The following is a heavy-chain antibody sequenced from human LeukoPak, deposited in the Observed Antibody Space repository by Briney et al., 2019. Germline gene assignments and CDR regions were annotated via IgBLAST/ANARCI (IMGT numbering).Heavy chain of an antibody. V-gene: IGHV3-23*01. CDR3: AKDGDFWSGPASGWFDP. Sequence: PGGSLRLSCAASGFTFSSYAMSWVRQAPGKGLEWVSAISGSGGSTYYADSVKGRFTISRDNSKNTLYLQMNSLRAEDTAEYYCAKDGDFWSGPASGWFDPWGQGTLVTVSS. CDR1: GFTFSSYA. J-gene: IGHJ5*02. CDR2: ISGSGGST. D-gene: IGHD3-3*01.